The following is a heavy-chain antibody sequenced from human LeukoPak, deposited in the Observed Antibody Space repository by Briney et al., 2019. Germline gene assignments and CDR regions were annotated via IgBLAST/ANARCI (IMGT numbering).Heavy chain of an antibody. CDR1: GFIFSHYG. D-gene: IGHD4-11*01. Sequence: PGRSLRLSCAASGFIFSHYGFHWVRQAPGKGLEWVAVIWSDGSNKFYGDSVKGRFAISRDDSQKTAFLHMNSLRVEDTAIYFCARDAQRGFDYSNSLRYWGQGILVTVSS. V-gene: IGHV3-33*01. CDR3: ARDAQRGFDYSNSLRY. J-gene: IGHJ4*02. CDR2: IWSDGSNK.